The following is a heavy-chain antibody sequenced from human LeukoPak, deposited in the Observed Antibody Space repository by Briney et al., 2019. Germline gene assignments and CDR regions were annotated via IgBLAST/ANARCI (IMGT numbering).Heavy chain of an antibody. J-gene: IGHJ4*02. D-gene: IGHD2-2*01. CDR2: ISAYNGNT. V-gene: IGHV1-18*01. CDR3: ARETYCSSTSCYDY. Sequence: GASVKVSCKASGYTFTSYGISWVRQAPGQGLEGRGWISAYNGNTNYAQKLQGRVTMTTDTSTSTAYMELRSLRSDDTAVYYCARETYCSSTSCYDYWGQGTLVTVSS. CDR1: GYTFTSYG.